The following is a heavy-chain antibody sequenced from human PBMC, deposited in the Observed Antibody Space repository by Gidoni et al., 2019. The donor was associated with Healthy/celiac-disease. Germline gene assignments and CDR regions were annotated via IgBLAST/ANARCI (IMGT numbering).Heavy chain of an antibody. J-gene: IGHJ4*02. CDR3: ASSWYDSSGYYRSYYFDY. V-gene: IGHV4-34*01. Sequence: QVQLQQWGAGLLKPSETLSLTCAVYGGSFSGYYWSWIRQPPGKGLEWIGEINHSGSTNYNPSLKSRVTISVDTSKNQFSLKLSSVTAADTAVYYCASSWYDSSGYYRSYYFDYWGQGTLVTVSS. CDR1: GGSFSGYY. D-gene: IGHD3-22*01. CDR2: INHSGST.